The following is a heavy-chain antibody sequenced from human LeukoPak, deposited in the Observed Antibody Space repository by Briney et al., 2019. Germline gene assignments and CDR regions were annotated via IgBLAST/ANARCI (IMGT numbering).Heavy chain of an antibody. D-gene: IGHD3-22*01. Sequence: SETLSLTCTVSGGSISSYYWSWIRQPPGKGLEWIGYIYYSGSTNYNPSLKSRVTISVDTSKNQFSLKLSSVTAADTAVYYCARGYYDSSGYYLPVLFDYWGQGTLVTVSS. CDR1: GGSISSYY. V-gene: IGHV4-59*08. CDR3: ARGYYDSSGYYLPVLFDY. CDR2: IYYSGST. J-gene: IGHJ4*02.